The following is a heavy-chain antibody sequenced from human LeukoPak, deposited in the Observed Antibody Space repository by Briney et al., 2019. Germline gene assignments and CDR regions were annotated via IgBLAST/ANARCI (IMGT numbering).Heavy chain of an antibody. Sequence: SQTLSLTCTVSGGSITFGSYYWTWIRQPAGKGLEWIGRIYTSGRTFYNPSLKSRVTISMDTSMNQFYLRLNSVPAADPPVYYCASPRVIPASFNDRDQGPLAPVPS. J-gene: IGHJ1*01. CDR2: IYTSGRT. CDR1: GGSITFGSYY. D-gene: IGHD1-1*01. CDR3: ASPRVIPASFND. V-gene: IGHV4-61*02.